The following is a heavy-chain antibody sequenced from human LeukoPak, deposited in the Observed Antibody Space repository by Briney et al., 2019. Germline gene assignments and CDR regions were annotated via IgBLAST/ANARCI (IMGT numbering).Heavy chain of an antibody. D-gene: IGHD2-15*01. Sequence: GGSLRLSCAASGFTLSNHWMIWVRQAPGKGLECVANIKQDGIEKYYLDSVKGRFTISRDNAKNSVYLQMNSLRVEDTAVYYCARVRYCSGGSCFPYYFDYWGQGTLVTVSS. V-gene: IGHV3-7*01. CDR1: GFTLSNHW. CDR2: IKQDGIEK. J-gene: IGHJ4*02. CDR3: ARVRYCSGGSCFPYYFDY.